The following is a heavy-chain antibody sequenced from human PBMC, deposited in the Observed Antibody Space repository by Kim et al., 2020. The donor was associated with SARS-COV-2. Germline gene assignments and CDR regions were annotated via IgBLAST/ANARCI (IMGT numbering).Heavy chain of an antibody. Sequence: SVKVSCKASGGTFSSYAISWVRQAPGQGLEWMGGIIPIFGTANYAQKFQGRVTITADESTSTAYMELSSLRSEDTAVYYCARDLRMGYYYDFDAFDTWGQGTMVTVSS. V-gene: IGHV1-69*13. CDR1: GGTFSSYA. J-gene: IGHJ3*02. D-gene: IGHD3-22*01. CDR3: ARDLRMGYYYDFDAFDT. CDR2: IIPIFGTA.